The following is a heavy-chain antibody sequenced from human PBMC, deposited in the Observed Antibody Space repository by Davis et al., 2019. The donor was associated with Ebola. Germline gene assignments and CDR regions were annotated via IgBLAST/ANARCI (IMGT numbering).Heavy chain of an antibody. Sequence: GESLKISCGASGFTFSSYSMNWVRQAPGKGLEWVSTLGTSADTYYADSVKGRFTISRDNSKNTLYLQMNGLRVEDTAIYYCAKDNRNIWSEVWGQGTMVTVSS. CDR3: AKDNRNIWSEV. CDR2: LGTSADT. D-gene: IGHD2/OR15-2a*01. CDR1: GFTFSSYS. V-gene: IGHV3-23*01. J-gene: IGHJ3*01.